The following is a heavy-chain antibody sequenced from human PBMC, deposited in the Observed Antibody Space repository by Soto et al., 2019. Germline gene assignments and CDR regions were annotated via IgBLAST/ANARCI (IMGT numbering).Heavy chain of an antibody. J-gene: IGHJ4*02. Sequence: GETLKISCKGSGYTFSTYWIAWVRQMPGKGLEWMGIIYPGDSDTKYSPAFQGQVTISADKSINTAYLQWTSLEASDTAMYYCARKFAPEFFDSWGQGTLVTVSS. CDR3: ARKFAPEFFDS. V-gene: IGHV5-51*01. CDR2: IYPGDSDT. CDR1: GYTFSTYW. D-gene: IGHD3-10*01.